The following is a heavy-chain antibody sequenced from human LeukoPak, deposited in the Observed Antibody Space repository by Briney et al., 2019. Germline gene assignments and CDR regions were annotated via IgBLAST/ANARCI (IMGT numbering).Heavy chain of an antibody. CDR1: GFTFSSYA. CDR3: ARPQSSVYSSGWLGGAFVI. D-gene: IGHD6-19*01. J-gene: IGHJ3*02. CDR2: IRYDGSNK. V-gene: IGHV3-30*12. Sequence: PGGSLRLSCAASGFTFSSYAMHWVRQAPGKGLEWVAFIRYDGSNKYYADSVKGRFTISRDNSKNTLYLQMNSLRAEDTAVYYCARPQSSVYSSGWLGGAFVIWGQGTMVTVSS.